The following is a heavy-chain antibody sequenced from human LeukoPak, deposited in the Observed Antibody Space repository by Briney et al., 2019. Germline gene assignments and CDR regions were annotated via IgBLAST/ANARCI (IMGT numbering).Heavy chain of an antibody. CDR2: IYYSGST. Sequence: SETLSLTCTVSGGSVSSGSYYWSWIRQPPGKGLEWIGYIYYSGSTNYNPSLKSRVTISVDTSKNQFSLKLSSVTAADTAVYSCARDYGGGGHYYYYYYMDVWGKGTTVTVSS. CDR1: GGSVSSGSYY. D-gene: IGHD4-23*01. J-gene: IGHJ6*03. V-gene: IGHV4-61*01. CDR3: ARDYGGGGHYYYYYYMDV.